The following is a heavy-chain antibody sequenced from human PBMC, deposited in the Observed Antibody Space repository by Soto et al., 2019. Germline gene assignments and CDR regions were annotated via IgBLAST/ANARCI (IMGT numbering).Heavy chain of an antibody. CDR3: ARTIHLGYCSGGSCTGFDY. CDR2: IYYSGST. J-gene: IGHJ4*02. Sequence: QVQLQESGPGLVKPSQTLSLTCTVSGGSISSGGYYWSWIRQHPGKGLEWIGYIYYSGSTYYNPSLKSRVTISVDTSKNRFSLKLSSVTAADTAVYYCARTIHLGYCSGGSCTGFDYWGQGTLVTVSS. D-gene: IGHD2-15*01. CDR1: GGSISSGGYY. V-gene: IGHV4-31*03.